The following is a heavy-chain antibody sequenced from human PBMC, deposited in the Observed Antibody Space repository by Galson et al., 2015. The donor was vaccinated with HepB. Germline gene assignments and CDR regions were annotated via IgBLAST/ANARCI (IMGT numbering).Heavy chain of an antibody. D-gene: IGHD2-2*02. CDR3: ARGGDYCSSTSCYTEPTYYYYYMDV. Sequence: SVKVSCKASGGTFSSYAISWVRQAPGQGLGWMGGIIPIFGTANYAQKFQGRVTITADESTSTAYMELSSLRSEDTAVYYCARGGDYCSSTSCYTEPTYYYYYMDVWGKGTTVTVSS. V-gene: IGHV1-69*13. J-gene: IGHJ6*03. CDR1: GGTFSSYA. CDR2: IIPIFGTA.